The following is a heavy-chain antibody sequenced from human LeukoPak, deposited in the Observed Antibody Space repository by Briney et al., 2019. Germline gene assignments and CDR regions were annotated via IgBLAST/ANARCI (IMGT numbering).Heavy chain of an antibody. Sequence: PGGSLRLSCAGSGFTFSNYAMHWVRQAPGKGLEYVSAISTNGDTTNYAKSVEGRFIISRDNSKNTLYLQMGSPGADDMAVYFCARGTRTSLYSPDDYWGQGTLVTVSS. CDR3: ARGTRTSLYSPDDY. CDR1: GFTFSNYA. D-gene: IGHD2-2*01. V-gene: IGHV3-64*01. J-gene: IGHJ4*02. CDR2: ISTNGDTT.